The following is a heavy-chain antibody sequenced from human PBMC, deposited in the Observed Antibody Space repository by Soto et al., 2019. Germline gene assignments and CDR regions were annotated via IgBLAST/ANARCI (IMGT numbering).Heavy chain of an antibody. CDR1: GYSISSSNW. CDR3: ARREIQGPIDY. CDR2: IYYSGTT. Sequence: QVQLQESGPGLVKPSDTLSLTCAVSGYSISSSNWWGWIRQPPGKGLEWIGYIYYSGTTYYNPSLKSRVTMSGNTSKNQFSLKLTSVTAVDTAVYYCARREIQGPIDYWGQGTLVTVSS. V-gene: IGHV4-28*01. J-gene: IGHJ4*02. D-gene: IGHD1-26*01.